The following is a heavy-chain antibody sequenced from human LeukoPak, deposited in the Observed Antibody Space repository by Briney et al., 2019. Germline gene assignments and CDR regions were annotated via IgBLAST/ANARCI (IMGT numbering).Heavy chain of an antibody. J-gene: IGHJ6*03. V-gene: IGHV1-69*13. CDR1: GGTYSSYA. CDR2: IIPIFGTA. CDR3: ARGSYSYGYPSGYYYYMDV. Sequence: ASVKVSCKASGGTYSSYAISCVRQAPGQGLEWMGGIIPIFGTANYAQKFQGRVTITADESTSTAYMELSSLRSEDTAVYYCARGSYSYGYPSGYYYYMDVWGKGTTVTVSS. D-gene: IGHD5-18*01.